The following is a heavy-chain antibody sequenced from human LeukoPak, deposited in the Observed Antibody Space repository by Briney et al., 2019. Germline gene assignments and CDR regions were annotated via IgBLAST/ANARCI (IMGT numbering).Heavy chain of an antibody. V-gene: IGHV1-18*01. CDR2: ISPNHGTT. D-gene: IGHD2-21*01. J-gene: IGHJ3*01. CDR3: ARDYVLPLEPNDGGGFAF. Sequence: GASVKVSCKASGYTFRQYSISWVRQAPGQGLEWMGWISPNHGTTVYAQHLQGRITMTADTYTSTASMELRSLRSDDTAVYFCARDYVLPLEPNDGGGFAFWGQGTVVTVSS. CDR1: GYTFRQYS.